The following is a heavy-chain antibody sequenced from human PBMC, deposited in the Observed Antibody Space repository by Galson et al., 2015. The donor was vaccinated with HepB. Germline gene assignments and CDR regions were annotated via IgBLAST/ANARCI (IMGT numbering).Heavy chain of an antibody. CDR3: ARGYSGYDTIDY. V-gene: IGHV3-48*04. J-gene: IGHJ4*02. CDR1: GFTFSSYS. CDR2: ISSSSSTI. D-gene: IGHD5-12*01. Sequence: SLRLSCAAPGFTFSSYSMNWVRLPPGKGLEWDSYISSSSSTIYYADSVKGRFTISRDNAKNSLYLQMNSLRAEDTAVYYCARGYSGYDTIDYWGQGTLVTVSS.